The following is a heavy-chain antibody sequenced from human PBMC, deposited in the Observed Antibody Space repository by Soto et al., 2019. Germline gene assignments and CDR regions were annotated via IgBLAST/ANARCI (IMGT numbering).Heavy chain of an antibody. V-gene: IGHV5-51*01. CDR2: VYPGASDT. CDR1: GYTFTEHW. CDR3: ATLLVGPTNLQY. Sequence: LGASVKSTCKVSGYTFTEHWTGWLRQMPGKGPEWMGIVYPGASDTRYSPSFQGQVSISADKSINTAYLQWGRLKASDPAMYYCATLLVGPTNLQYWGQGSRVTVSS. J-gene: IGHJ1*01. D-gene: IGHD1-26*01.